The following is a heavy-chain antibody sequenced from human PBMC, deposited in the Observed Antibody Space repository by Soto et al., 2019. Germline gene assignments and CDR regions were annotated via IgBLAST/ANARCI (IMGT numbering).Heavy chain of an antibody. CDR2: IIPIFGTA. Sequence: QVQLVQSGAEVKKPGSSVKVSCKASGGTFSSYAISWVRQAPGQGLEWMGEIIPIFGTANYAPKLQGSVTIIEDGTTSTAEIALSSVRSKDTSVYYCASDGAPGSGYSPYWCGSWGQGTLVTVSS. D-gene: IGHD3-22*01. CDR3: ASDGAPGSGYSPYWCGS. V-gene: IGHV1-69*12. CDR1: GGTFSSYA. J-gene: IGHJ5*01.